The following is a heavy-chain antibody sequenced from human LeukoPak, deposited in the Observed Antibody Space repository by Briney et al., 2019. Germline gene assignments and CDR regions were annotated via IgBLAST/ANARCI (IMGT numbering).Heavy chain of an antibody. CDR1: GFRFGEYY. CDR2: ISGSGRSV. V-gene: IGHV3-11*01. J-gene: IGHJ6*03. CDR3: ARVPTSSWYPHFYYMDV. Sequence: PGGSLRLSCEASGFRFGEYYMSWIRQAPGKGLEWVAYISGSGRSVFYADSVQGRFTVSRDNAKNSLNLQMNSLRVEDRALYYCARVPTSSWYPHFYYMDVWGKGIMVTVSS. D-gene: IGHD6-13*01.